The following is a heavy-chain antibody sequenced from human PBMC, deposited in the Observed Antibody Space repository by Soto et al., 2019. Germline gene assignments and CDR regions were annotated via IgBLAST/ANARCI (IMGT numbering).Heavy chain of an antibody. CDR1: GFTFSSYA. Sequence: EVQLLESGGGLVQPGGSLRLCCAASGFTFSSYAMSWVRQAPGKGLEWVSAISGSGGSTYYADSVKGRFTISRDNSKNTLYLQMNSLRAEDTAVYYCARPDVRIAAASYWGQGTLVTVSS. CDR2: ISGSGGST. J-gene: IGHJ4*02. D-gene: IGHD6-13*01. V-gene: IGHV3-23*01. CDR3: ARPDVRIAAASY.